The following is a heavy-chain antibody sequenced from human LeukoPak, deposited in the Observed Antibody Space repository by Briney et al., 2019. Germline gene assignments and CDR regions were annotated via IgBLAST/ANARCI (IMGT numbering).Heavy chain of an antibody. V-gene: IGHV4-34*01. CDR2: INHSGST. D-gene: IGHD5-24*01. CDR3: ARDYSVWQGRQSSTLFDY. Sequence: PSETLSLTCAVYGGSFSGYYWSWIRQPPGKGLEWIGEINHSGSTNYNPSLKSRVTISVDTSKNQFSLKLSSVTAADTAVYYCARDYSVWQGRQSSTLFDYWGQGTLVTVSS. J-gene: IGHJ4*02. CDR1: GGSFSGYY.